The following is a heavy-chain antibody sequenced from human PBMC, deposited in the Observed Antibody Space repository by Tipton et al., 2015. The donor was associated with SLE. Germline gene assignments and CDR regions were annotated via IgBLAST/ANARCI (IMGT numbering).Heavy chain of an antibody. J-gene: IGHJ4*02. Sequence: LRLSCSVSGYAISSGYYWGWIRQSPGMGLEWIGSVHHSGSTDYNPSLKSRVIMSVDTSKNQFSLKLSSVTAADTAVYFCARTPGSGWQYYFDYWGQGTLVTVSS. CDR3: ARTPGSGWQYYFDY. V-gene: IGHV4-38-2*02. CDR1: GYAISSGYY. CDR2: VHHSGST. D-gene: IGHD6-25*01.